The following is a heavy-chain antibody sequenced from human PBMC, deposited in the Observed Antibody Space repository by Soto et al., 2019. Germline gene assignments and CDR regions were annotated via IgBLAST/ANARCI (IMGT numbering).Heavy chain of an antibody. CDR2: ISSSSSYI. J-gene: IGHJ6*02. CDR3: ARDGAGEQQLVWYYYYGMDV. D-gene: IGHD6-13*01. CDR1: GFTFSSYS. V-gene: IGHV3-21*01. Sequence: GGSLRLSCAASGFTFSSYSMNWVRQAPGKGLEWVSSISSSSSYIYYADSVKGRCTISRDNAKNSLYLQMNSLRAEDTAVYYCARDGAGEQQLVWYYYYGMDVWGQGTTVTVSS.